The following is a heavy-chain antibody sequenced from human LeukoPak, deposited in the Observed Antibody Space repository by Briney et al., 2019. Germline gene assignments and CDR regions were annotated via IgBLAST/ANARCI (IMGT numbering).Heavy chain of an antibody. CDR1: GYTFTSYD. CDR3: TRRRGYYDSSGYPGFDY. D-gene: IGHD3-22*01. Sequence: ASVKVSCTASGYTFTSYDINWVRQAPGQGLEWMGWMNPNSGNTGYAQKFQGRVTITRNTSISTAYMELSSLRSEDTAVYYCTRRRGYYDSSGYPGFDYWGQGTLVTVSS. CDR2: MNPNSGNT. J-gene: IGHJ4*02. V-gene: IGHV1-8*03.